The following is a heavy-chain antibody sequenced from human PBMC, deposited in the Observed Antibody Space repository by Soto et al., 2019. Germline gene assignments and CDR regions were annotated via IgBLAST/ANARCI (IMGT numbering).Heavy chain of an antibody. V-gene: IGHV3-23*01. Sequence: GGSLRLSCAASGFTFSSYAMSWVRQAPGKGLEWVSAISGSGGSTYYADSVKGRFTISRDNSKNTLYLQMNSLRAEDTAVYYCAKGMTGYYDSSGYYYSGAFDIWGKGTMVTVSS. CDR3: AKGMTGYYDSSGYYYSGAFDI. CDR1: GFTFSSYA. J-gene: IGHJ3*02. D-gene: IGHD3-22*01. CDR2: ISGSGGST.